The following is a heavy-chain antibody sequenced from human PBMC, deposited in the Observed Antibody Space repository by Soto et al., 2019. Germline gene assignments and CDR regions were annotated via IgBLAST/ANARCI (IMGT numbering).Heavy chain of an antibody. CDR2: ISAYNGNT. CDR1: GYTFTSYG. V-gene: IGHV1-18*04. CDR3: ARARFAANGILGATIAEYCQH. J-gene: IGHJ1*01. Sequence: QVQLVQSGAEVKKPGASVKVSCKASGYTFTSYGISWVRQAPGQGLEWMGWISAYNGNTNYAQKLQGRVTMTTDTSTSTAYMELRSRRSDDTAVYYCARARFAANGILGATIAEYCQHWGQGTLVTVSS. D-gene: IGHD1-26*01.